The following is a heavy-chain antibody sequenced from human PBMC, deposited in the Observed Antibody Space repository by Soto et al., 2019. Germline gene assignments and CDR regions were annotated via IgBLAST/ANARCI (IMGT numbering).Heavy chain of an antibody. J-gene: IGHJ6*02. V-gene: IGHV4-39*01. CDR2: IYYSGST. Sequence: PSETLSLTCTVSGGSISSSSYYWGWIRQPPGKGLEWIGSIYYSGSTYYNPSLKSRVTISVDTSKNQFSLKLSSVTAADTAVYYCARHGNYDFWSGYYRYYYGMDVWGQGTTVT. CDR3: ARHGNYDFWSGYYRYYYGMDV. CDR1: GGSISSSSYY. D-gene: IGHD3-3*01.